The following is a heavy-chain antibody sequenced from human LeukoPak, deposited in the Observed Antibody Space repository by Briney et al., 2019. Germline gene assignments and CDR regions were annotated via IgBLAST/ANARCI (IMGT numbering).Heavy chain of an antibody. CDR2: IKQDGSEK. V-gene: IGHV3-7*03. J-gene: IGHJ6*02. CDR3: ARDIGHGDYDFWSGYYVSEKDYYYYGMDV. D-gene: IGHD3-3*01. Sequence: GGSLRLSCVASGFTFGKYWMSWVRQAPGKGPEWVANIKQDGSEKYYVDSVKGRFTISRDNAKNSLYLQMNSLRAEDTAVYYCARDIGHGDYDFWSGYYVSEKDYYYYGMDVWGQGTTVTVSS. CDR1: GFTFGKYW.